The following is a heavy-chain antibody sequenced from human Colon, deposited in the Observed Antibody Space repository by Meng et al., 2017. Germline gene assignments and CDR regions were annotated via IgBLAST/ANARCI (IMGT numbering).Heavy chain of an antibody. Sequence: GESLKISCAASGFTFRNFAIHWVRQAPGKGLEWVTFVSYDGTNRYADSVKGRFTISRDNSKNTLYLQMNSLRTEDTAVYYCARGNGSGAYLIDYWGQGTLVTGAS. CDR1: GFTFRNFA. J-gene: IGHJ4*02. CDR3: ARGNGSGAYLIDY. CDR2: VSYDGTNR. V-gene: IGHV3-30*04. D-gene: IGHD3-10*01.